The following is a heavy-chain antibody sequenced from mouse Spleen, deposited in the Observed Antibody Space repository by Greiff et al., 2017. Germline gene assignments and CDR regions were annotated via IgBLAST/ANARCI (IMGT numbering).Heavy chain of an antibody. CDR1: GYTFTSYW. CDR3: ARNGNYGGNYFDY. Sequence: QVQLQQPGAELVKPGASVKLSCKASGYTFTSYWMQWVKQRPGQGLEWIGEIDPSDSYTNYNQKFKGKATLTVDTSSSTAYMQLSSLTSEDSAVYYCARNGNYGGNYFDYWGQGTTLTVSS. CDR2: IDPSDSYT. D-gene: IGHD2-1*01. J-gene: IGHJ2*01. V-gene: IGHV1-50*01.